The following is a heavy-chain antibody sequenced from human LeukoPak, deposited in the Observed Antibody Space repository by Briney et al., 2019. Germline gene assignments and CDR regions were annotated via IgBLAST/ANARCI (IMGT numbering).Heavy chain of an antibody. Sequence: GGSLRLSCAASGFTFSNYAMSWVRQAPGKGLEWVSGISGSDGTTYYADSVKGRFTISRDNSKNTLYLQMNSLRAEDTAVYYCAKCATGDYFDYRGQGTLVTVSS. CDR3: AKCATGDYFDY. CDR1: GFTFSNYA. CDR2: ISGSDGTT. D-gene: IGHD1-14*01. V-gene: IGHV3-23*01. J-gene: IGHJ4*02.